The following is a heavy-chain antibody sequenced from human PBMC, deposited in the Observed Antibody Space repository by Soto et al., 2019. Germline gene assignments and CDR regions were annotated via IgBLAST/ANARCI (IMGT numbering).Heavy chain of an antibody. V-gene: IGHV6-1*01. CDR3: ARDIYCSGGSCYHYYYYGMDV. CDR2: TYYRSKWYN. J-gene: IGHJ6*02. CDR1: GGGGSNNRAA. Sequence: LSVTGTVSGGGGSNNRAAWNWIRQSPSRGLEWLGRTYYRSKWYNDYAVSVKSRITINPDTSKNQFSLQLNSVTPEDTAVYYCARDIYCSGGSCYHYYYYGMDVWGQGTTVTVSS. D-gene: IGHD2-15*01.